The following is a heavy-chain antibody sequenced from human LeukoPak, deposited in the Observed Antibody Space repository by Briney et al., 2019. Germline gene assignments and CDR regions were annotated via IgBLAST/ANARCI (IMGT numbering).Heavy chain of an antibody. CDR2: IIPIFGTA. CDR1: GGTFSSYA. V-gene: IGHV1-69*13. Sequence: GASVKVSCKASGGTFSSYAISWVRQAPGQGLEWMGGIIPIFGTANYAQKFQGRVTITADESTSTAYMELSSLRSEDTAVYYCASPSSSSSRSFLLFAYWGQGTLVTVSS. CDR3: ASPSSSSSRSFLLFAY. D-gene: IGHD6-6*01. J-gene: IGHJ4*02.